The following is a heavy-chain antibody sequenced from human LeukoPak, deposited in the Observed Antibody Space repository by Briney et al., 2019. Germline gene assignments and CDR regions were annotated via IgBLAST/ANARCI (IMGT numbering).Heavy chain of an antibody. CDR3: ARDGYSYGYVDY. D-gene: IGHD5-18*01. Sequence: GGSLRLSCAASGFTFSSYAMSWVRQAPGKGLEWVSAISGSGGSTYYADSVKGRFTISSDNSKNTLYLQMNSLRAEDTAVYYCARDGYSYGYVDYWGQGTLVTVSS. J-gene: IGHJ4*02. V-gene: IGHV3-23*01. CDR2: ISGSGGST. CDR1: GFTFSSYA.